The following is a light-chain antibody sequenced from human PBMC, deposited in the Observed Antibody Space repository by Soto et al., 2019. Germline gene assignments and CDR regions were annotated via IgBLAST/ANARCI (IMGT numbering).Light chain of an antibody. J-gene: IGLJ2*01. CDR3: QTWGSGLVV. Sequence: QLVLTQSPSASASLGASVKLTCTLSSGHSNYAIAWHQQQPEKGPRYLMKLNSDGSYSKGDGIPDRFSGSSSGAERYLTISSLQSEDEADYYCQTWGSGLVVFGGGTQLTVL. CDR1: SGHSNYA. CDR2: LNSDGSY. V-gene: IGLV4-69*01.